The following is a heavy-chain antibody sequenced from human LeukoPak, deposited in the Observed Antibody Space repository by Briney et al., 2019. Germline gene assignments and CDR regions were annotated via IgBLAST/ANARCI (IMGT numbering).Heavy chain of an antibody. J-gene: IGHJ6*02. Sequence: KPSETLSLTCTVSGGSINGYYWSWVRQPAGKGLEWIGRIYTRGSTNYNPSLKSRVTMSVDTSKNQFSLKLSSVTAADTAVYYCARDPGSSEDYYGMDVWGQGTTVTVSS. CDR2: IYTRGST. D-gene: IGHD2-2*01. CDR1: GGSINGYY. CDR3: ARDPGSSEDYYGMDV. V-gene: IGHV4-4*07.